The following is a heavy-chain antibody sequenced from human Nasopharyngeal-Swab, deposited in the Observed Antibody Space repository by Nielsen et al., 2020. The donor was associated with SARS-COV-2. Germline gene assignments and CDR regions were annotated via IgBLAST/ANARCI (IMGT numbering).Heavy chain of an antibody. CDR2: IVGSGDISGSGGNT. V-gene: IGHV3-23*01. J-gene: IGHJ4*02. D-gene: IGHD2/OR15-2a*01. CDR1: GYSFRTYG. CDR3: SKDLRGPYFF. Sequence: GESLKISCVASGYSFRTYGMSWVRQAPGKGLEWVAAIVGSGDISGSGGNTSYADPVKGRFTISRNNSKKPLSLQMNSLRAEDTAVYYCSKDLRGPYFFWGQGTLVTVSS.